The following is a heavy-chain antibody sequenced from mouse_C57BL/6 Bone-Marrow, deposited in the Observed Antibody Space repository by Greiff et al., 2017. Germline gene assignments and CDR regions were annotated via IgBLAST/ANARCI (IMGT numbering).Heavy chain of an antibody. J-gene: IGHJ2*01. CDR1: GYAFSSYW. CDR2: IYPGDGDT. CDR3: ARSNYYGSSLDY. Sequence: QVQLKESGAELVKPGASVKISCKASGYAFSSYWMNWVKQRPGKGLEWIGQIYPGDGDTNYNGKFKGKATLTADKSSSTAYMQLSSLTSEDSAVYFCARSNYYGSSLDYWGQGTTLTVSS. V-gene: IGHV1-80*01. D-gene: IGHD1-1*01.